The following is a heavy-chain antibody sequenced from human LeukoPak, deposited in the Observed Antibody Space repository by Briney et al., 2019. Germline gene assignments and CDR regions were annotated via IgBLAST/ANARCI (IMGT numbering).Heavy chain of an antibody. V-gene: IGHV4-59*08. CDR3: ARLINYYYGMDV. J-gene: IGHJ6*02. Sequence: KPSETLSLTCTVSGGSISSYYWSWIRQPPGKGLEWIGYIYYSGSTNYNPSLKSRVTISVDTSKNQFSLKLSSVTAADTAVYCCARLINYYYGMDVWGQGTTVTVSS. D-gene: IGHD3-16*02. CDR1: GGSISSYY. CDR2: IYYSGST.